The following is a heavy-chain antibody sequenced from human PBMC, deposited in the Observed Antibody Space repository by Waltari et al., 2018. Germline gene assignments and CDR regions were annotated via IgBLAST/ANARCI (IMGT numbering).Heavy chain of an antibody. CDR2: IYHSGST. CDR1: GYSLSRGYY. Sequence: QVQLQESGPGLVKPSETLSLTCAVSGYSLSRGYYWGWIRQPPGKGLEWIGSIYHSGSTYYNPSLKSRVTISVDTSKNQFSLKLSSVTAADTAVYYCARRDSSGWYNYWGQGTLVTVSS. CDR3: ARRDSSGWYNY. J-gene: IGHJ4*02. V-gene: IGHV4-38-2*01. D-gene: IGHD6-19*01.